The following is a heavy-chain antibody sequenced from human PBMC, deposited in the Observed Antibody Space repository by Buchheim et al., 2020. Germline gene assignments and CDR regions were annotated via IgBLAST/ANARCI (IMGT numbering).Heavy chain of an antibody. J-gene: IGHJ4*02. D-gene: IGHD6-19*01. CDR3: TQPNSSDWHGVDY. V-gene: IGHV5-10-1*01. Sequence: EVQLVQSGAEVKKPGESLRISCKGFGYNFGDYWISWVRQMPGKGLEWMGRIDPSDSYTNYSPSLQGHVTISADKSFNTAYLQWSSLKASDSAMYFCTQPNSSDWHGVDYWGQGT. CDR2: IDPSDSYT. CDR1: GYNFGDYW.